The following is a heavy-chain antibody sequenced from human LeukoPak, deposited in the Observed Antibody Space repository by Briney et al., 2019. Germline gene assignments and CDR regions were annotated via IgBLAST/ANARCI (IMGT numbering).Heavy chain of an antibody. Sequence: GGSLRLSCAASGFSFSSFAMTWVRQAPGKGLEWVSTIRSNGATAYNADSVKGRFTISRDNSRNTLSLQMSSLRADDTATYYCVKTMVTFGGLIRTDAFDFWGQGTLVIVSS. CDR3: VKTMVTFGGLIRTDAFDF. D-gene: IGHD3-16*01. CDR2: IRSNGATA. V-gene: IGHV3-23*01. CDR1: GFSFSSFA. J-gene: IGHJ3*01.